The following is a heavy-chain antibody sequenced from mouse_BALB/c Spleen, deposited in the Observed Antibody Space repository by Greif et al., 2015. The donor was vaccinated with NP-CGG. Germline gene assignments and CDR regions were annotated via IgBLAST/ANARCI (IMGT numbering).Heavy chain of an antibody. D-gene: IGHD1-1*01. J-gene: IGHJ3*01. CDR2: IDPADGNS. CDR1: GFNIKETY. CDR3: APYYYGTSVFAY. Sequence: EVQLQQSGAELVKPGASVKLSCTASGFNIKETYMHWVKQRPEQGLEWIGRIDPADGNSKYDPKFQGKATITADTSSNIAYLQLSSLTSEDTAVYYCAPYYYGTSVFAYWGQGTLVTVSA. V-gene: IGHV14-3*02.